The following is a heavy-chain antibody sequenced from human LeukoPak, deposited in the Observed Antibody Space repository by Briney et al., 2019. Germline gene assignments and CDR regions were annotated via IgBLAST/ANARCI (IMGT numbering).Heavy chain of an antibody. CDR3: ARGITMVRGAYWGEHWFDP. D-gene: IGHD3-10*01. CDR2: ISYDGSNK. J-gene: IGHJ5*02. V-gene: IGHV3-30*03. Sequence: PGGSLRLSCAASGFTLSSYGMHWVRQAPGKGLEWVAVISYDGSNKYYADSVKGRFTISRDNSKNTLYLQMNTLTAEDTPVYYCARGITMVRGAYWGEHWFDPWGQGTLVTVSS. CDR1: GFTLSSYG.